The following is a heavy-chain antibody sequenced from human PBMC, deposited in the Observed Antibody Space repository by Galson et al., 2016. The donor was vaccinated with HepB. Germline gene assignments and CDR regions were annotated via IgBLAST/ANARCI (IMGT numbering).Heavy chain of an antibody. Sequence: STYYHPSLKSRVTISVDTSKNQFSLKLSSVTAADTAVYYCARFSDYGDYGFDYWGQGTLVTVSS. CDR2: ST. J-gene: IGHJ4*02. CDR3: ARFSDYGDYGFDY. V-gene: IGHV4-31*02. D-gene: IGHD4-17*01.